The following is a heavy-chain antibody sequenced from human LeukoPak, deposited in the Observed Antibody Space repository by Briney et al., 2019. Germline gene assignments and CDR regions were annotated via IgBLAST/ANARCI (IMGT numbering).Heavy chain of an antibody. J-gene: IGHJ1*01. Sequence: PGGSLRLSFAASGFTLRTFWMHWVPQAPGTGLVWVSRFKSDGSTNYADSVKGRFTISRDNAKNTVSLQMNSLRPEDTGVYYCARAPSEIGGYYPEYFRHWGQGTLVTVSS. CDR3: ARAPSEIGGYYPEYFRH. D-gene: IGHD3-22*01. CDR2: FKSDGST. V-gene: IGHV3-74*01. CDR1: GFTLRTFW.